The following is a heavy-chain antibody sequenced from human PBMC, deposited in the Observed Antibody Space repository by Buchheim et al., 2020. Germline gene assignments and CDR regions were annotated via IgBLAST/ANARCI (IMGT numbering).Heavy chain of an antibody. CDR3: ARHRYSGYDVQAGHNWFDP. D-gene: IGHD5-12*01. CDR2: IDPSDSYT. V-gene: IGHV5-10-1*03. Sequence: EVQLVQSGAEVKKPGESLRISCKGSGYSFTSYWISWVRQMPGKGLEWMGRIDPSDSYTNYSPSFQGHVTISADKSIRPAYLQWSSLKASDTARYYCARHRYSGYDVQAGHNWFDPWGQGTL. CDR1: GYSFTSYW. J-gene: IGHJ5*02.